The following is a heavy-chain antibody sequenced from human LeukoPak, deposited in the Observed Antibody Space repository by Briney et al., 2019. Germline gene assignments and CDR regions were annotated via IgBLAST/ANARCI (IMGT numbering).Heavy chain of an antibody. V-gene: IGHV3-48*04. CDR3: ARDDRWLRRSSDFDY. Sequence: PGGSLRLSRAASGFTFSSYWMSWVRQAPGKGLEWVSYISSSGSTIYYADSVKGRFTISRDNAKNSLYLQMNSLRAEDTAVYYCARDDRWLRRSSDFDYWGQGTLVTVSS. CDR2: ISSSGSTI. CDR1: GFTFSSYW. J-gene: IGHJ4*02. D-gene: IGHD5-12*01.